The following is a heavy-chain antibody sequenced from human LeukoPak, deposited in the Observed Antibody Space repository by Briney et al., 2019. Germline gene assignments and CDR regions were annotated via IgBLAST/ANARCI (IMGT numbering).Heavy chain of an antibody. CDR3: ARYLTAVVVTAIQREDDAFDI. CDR2: IIPIFGTA. V-gene: IGHV1-69*06. Sequence: SVKVSCKASGGTFSSYAISWVRQAPGQGLEWMGGIIPIFGTANYAQKFQGRVTITADKSTSTAYMELSSLRSEDTAVYYCARYLTAVVVTAIQREDDAFDIWGQGTMVTVSS. CDR1: GGTFSSYA. J-gene: IGHJ3*02. D-gene: IGHD2-21*02.